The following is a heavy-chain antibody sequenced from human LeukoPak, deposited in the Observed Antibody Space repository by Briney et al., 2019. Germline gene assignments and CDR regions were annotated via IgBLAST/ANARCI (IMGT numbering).Heavy chain of an antibody. D-gene: IGHD6-6*01. CDR2: IYYSGST. CDR1: GGSISSSYYY. J-gene: IGHJ4*02. CDR3: GSLATPGLYFDY. V-gene: IGHV4-39*07. Sequence: PSETLSLTCTVSGGSISSSYYYWGWIRQPPGKGLEWIGSIYYSGSTFYNPSLKSRITISVDTSKYQFSLRLRSVTAADTAVYYCGSLATPGLYFDYWGLGTLVTVSS.